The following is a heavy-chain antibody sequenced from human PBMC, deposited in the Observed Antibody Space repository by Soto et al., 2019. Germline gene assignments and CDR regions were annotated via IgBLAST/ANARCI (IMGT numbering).Heavy chain of an antibody. D-gene: IGHD3-16*01. V-gene: IGHV4-4*07. CDR1: GASISNFY. CDR2: LYTRGTT. J-gene: IGHJ4*02. CDR3: AKGGTYYFDS. Sequence: SETLSLTCSVSGASISNFYWSWFRQSAGKGLEWIGRLYTRGTTDYIPSLKSPVTLSIDTSKNRVSLSLTSVTAADTAVYYCAKGGTYYFDSWGQGIVVTVSS.